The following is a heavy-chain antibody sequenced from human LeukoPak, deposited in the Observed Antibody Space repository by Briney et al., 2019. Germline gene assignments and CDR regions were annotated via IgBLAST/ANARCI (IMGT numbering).Heavy chain of an antibody. CDR1: GYTFTSYG. Sequence: ASVKVSCKASGYTFTSYGISWVRQAPGQGLEWMGWISAYNGNTNYAQKLQGRVTMTTDTSTSTAYMELRSLRSDDTAVYYCARGLYYYDSSGYSLDYWGQGTLVTVSS. D-gene: IGHD3-22*01. V-gene: IGHV1-18*01. CDR2: ISAYNGNT. CDR3: ARGLYYYDSSGYSLDY. J-gene: IGHJ4*02.